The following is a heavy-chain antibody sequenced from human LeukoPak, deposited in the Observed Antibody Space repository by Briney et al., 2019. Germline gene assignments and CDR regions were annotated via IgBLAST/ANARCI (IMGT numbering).Heavy chain of an antibody. Sequence: GGSLRLSCTASGFSFSGHWMHWARQLPGKGLVWVSRISPTGSTTSYADSVKGRFTVSRDNAKNTLYLQMNSLRAEDTAVYFCVRDGQGSTPLDYWGQGTLVTVSS. CDR1: GFSFSGHW. J-gene: IGHJ4*02. CDR3: VRDGQGSTPLDY. CDR2: ISPTGSTT. D-gene: IGHD2-15*01. V-gene: IGHV3-74*01.